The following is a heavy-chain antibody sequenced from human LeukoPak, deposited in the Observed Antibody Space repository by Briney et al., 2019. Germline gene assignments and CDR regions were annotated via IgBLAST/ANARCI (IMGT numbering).Heavy chain of an antibody. J-gene: IGHJ5*01. D-gene: IGHD6-13*01. Sequence: PGGSLRLSCADSGSTFSSYEMNWVRQAPGKGLEWVSYISSGGSTIYYADSVKGRFTISRDNAKNSLYLEMNSLRAEDTAVYYCARDGGAAPGTDWFDSWGQGTLVTVSS. V-gene: IGHV3-48*03. CDR1: GSTFSSYE. CDR3: ARDGGAAPGTDWFDS. CDR2: ISSGGSTI.